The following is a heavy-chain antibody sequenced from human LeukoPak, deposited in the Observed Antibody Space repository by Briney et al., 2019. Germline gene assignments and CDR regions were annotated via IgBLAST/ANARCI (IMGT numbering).Heavy chain of an antibody. CDR3: ARGVEMATTAGFDY. Sequence: SVKVSCKASGGTFSSYAISWVRQAPGQGLEWMGGIIPIFGTANYAQKFQGRVTITTDESTSTAYMELSSLRSEDTAVYYCARGVEMATTAGFDYWGQGTLVTVSS. D-gene: IGHD5-24*01. CDR1: GGTFSSYA. J-gene: IGHJ4*02. CDR2: IIPIFGTA. V-gene: IGHV1-69*05.